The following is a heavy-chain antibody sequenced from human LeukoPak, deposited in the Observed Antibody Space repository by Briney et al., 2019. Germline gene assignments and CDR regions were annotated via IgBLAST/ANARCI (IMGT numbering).Heavy chain of an antibody. Sequence: SETLSLTCTVSGGSISSSSYYWGWIRQPPGKGLEWIGSIYYSGSTYYNPSLKSRVTISVDTSKNQFSLKLSSVTAADTAVYYCARGHTAAIDYWGQETLVTVSS. CDR1: GGSISSSSYY. CDR2: IYYSGST. CDR3: ARGHTAAIDY. D-gene: IGHD2-2*01. V-gene: IGHV4-39*07. J-gene: IGHJ4*02.